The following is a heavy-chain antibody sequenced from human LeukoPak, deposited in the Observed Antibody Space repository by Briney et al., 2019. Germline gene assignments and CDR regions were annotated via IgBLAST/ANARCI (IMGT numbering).Heavy chain of an antibody. V-gene: IGHV3-33*01. J-gene: IGHJ6*02. CDR3: ARYYCSGGSCYSSFDPYYYGMDV. D-gene: IGHD2-15*01. CDR2: IWNDGGNK. Sequence: GGSLRLSCAASGFTFSSYGMHWVRQAPGEGREWVGVIWNDGGNKYYADSVKGRFTISRDNSKNTLYLQMNSLRAEDTAVYYCARYYCSGGSCYSSFDPYYYGMDVWGQGTTVTVSS. CDR1: GFTFSSYG.